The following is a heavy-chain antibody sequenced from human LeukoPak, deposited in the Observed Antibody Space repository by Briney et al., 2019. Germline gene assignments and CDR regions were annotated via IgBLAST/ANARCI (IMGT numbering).Heavy chain of an antibody. CDR3: ARVKGYFDSGNYFGFFDF. V-gene: IGHV3-23*01. Sequence: AGGSLRLSCEASGYTFSGYSMSWVRQAPGRGLEWVSTISGTSGSIYYAGSVKGRFSISRDNSKNTLYLQMKSLRAEDTAEYHCARVKGYFDSGNYFGFFDFWGQGTLVTVSS. J-gene: IGHJ4*02. D-gene: IGHD3-10*01. CDR1: GYTFSGYS. CDR2: ISGTSGSI.